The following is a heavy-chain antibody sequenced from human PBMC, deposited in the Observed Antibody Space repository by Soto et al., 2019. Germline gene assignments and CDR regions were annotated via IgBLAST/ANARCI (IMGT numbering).Heavy chain of an antibody. D-gene: IGHD1-26*01. Sequence: EVQLVESGGGLIQPGGSLRLSCAASGFTVSSNYMSWVRQAPGKGLEWVSVIYSGGSTYYADSVKGRFTISRDNSKNTLYLQMNSLRAEDTAVYYCAILSGRYSGSVPRLYYYGMDVWGQGTTVTVSS. CDR1: GFTVSSNY. V-gene: IGHV3-53*01. CDR3: AILSGRYSGSVPRLYYYGMDV. CDR2: IYSGGST. J-gene: IGHJ6*02.